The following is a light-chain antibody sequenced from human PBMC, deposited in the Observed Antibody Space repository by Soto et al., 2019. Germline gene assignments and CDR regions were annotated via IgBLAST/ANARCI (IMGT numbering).Light chain of an antibody. Sequence: VVTQSPATLSVFPGETATLSCRASQSVSSDLAWYQQRPGQAPRLLIYGASTRATGIPARFRCSGSGTEFRLTISSMQSEDFATSYCQQYNTWHPKMAFGRGTKVEIK. CDR2: GAS. V-gene: IGKV3-15*01. CDR3: QQYNTWHPKMA. J-gene: IGKJ1*01. CDR1: QSVSSD.